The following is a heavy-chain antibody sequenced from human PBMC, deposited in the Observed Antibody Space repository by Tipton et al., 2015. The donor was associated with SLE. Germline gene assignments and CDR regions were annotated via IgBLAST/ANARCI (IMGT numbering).Heavy chain of an antibody. CDR3: AYIVVLIASQKHVHH. CDR2: ISHTGRT. Sequence: LRLSCAVGSESFSIYWWTWLRQPPGKGLQWIGEISHTGRTNYNPSLQSRVTISVDRSKNQFSLMLSSVTAADTAVYYCAYIVVLIASQKHVHHWGHGTLVTVYS. V-gene: IGHV4-34*01. J-gene: IGHJ1*01. D-gene: IGHD2-21*01. CDR1: SESFSIYW.